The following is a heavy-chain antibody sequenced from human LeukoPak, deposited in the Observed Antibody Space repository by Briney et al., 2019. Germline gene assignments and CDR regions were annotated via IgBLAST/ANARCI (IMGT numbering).Heavy chain of an antibody. V-gene: IGHV1-2*02. Sequence: GASVKVSCKASGYTFTGYYMHWVRQAPGQGLEWMGWINLNSGGTNYAQKFQGRVTMTRDTSISTAYMELSRLRSDDTAVYYCARGPILLWFGELDYWGQGTLVTVSS. D-gene: IGHD3-10*01. J-gene: IGHJ4*02. CDR2: INLNSGGT. CDR1: GYTFTGYY. CDR3: ARGPILLWFGELDY.